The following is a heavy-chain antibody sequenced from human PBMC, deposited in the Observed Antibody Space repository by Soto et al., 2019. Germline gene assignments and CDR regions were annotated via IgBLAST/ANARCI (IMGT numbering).Heavy chain of an antibody. CDR2: IPRDGSST. Sequence: EVQLVESGGGLVQPGGSLRLSCAASGFSLSDYWMHWVRQAPGEGLVWLSRIPRDGSSTNYADSVTGRFTISRDNAKNTLYLQVNSLRGEDTAVYYCARGANGYYYFDYWGQGTLVNVSS. CDR3: ARGANGYYYFDY. D-gene: IGHD5-18*01. V-gene: IGHV3-74*01. J-gene: IGHJ4*02. CDR1: GFSLSDYW.